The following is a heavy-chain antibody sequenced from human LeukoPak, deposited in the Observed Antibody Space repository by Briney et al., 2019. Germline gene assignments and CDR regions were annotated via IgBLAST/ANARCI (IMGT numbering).Heavy chain of an antibody. V-gene: IGHV1-46*01. CDR3: ARDFGRDGYNGAFDI. J-gene: IGHJ3*02. CDR2: INPSGGST. CDR1: GYTFTSYY. D-gene: IGHD5-24*01. Sequence: ASVKVSCKASGYTFTSYYMHWVRQAPGQGLEWMGIINPSGGSTSYAQKFQGRVTMTRDTSTSTVYMELSSLRSEDTAVYYCARDFGRDGYNGAFDIWGQGTMVTVSS.